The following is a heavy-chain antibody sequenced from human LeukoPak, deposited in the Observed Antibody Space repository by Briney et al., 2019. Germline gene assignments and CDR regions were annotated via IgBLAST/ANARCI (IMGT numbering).Heavy chain of an antibody. CDR3: ARDYFDSSDYPQTYYYYYMDV. J-gene: IGHJ6*03. Sequence: GGSLRLSCTASGFTFSSYEMNWVRQAPGKGLEWVASISSTSTFIYSADSVKGRFTISRDTAKNSLFLQMNSLRAEDTAIYYCARDYFDSSDYPQTYYYYYMDVWGKGTTVTVSS. V-gene: IGHV3-21*01. CDR1: GFTFSSYE. D-gene: IGHD3-22*01. CDR2: ISSTSTFI.